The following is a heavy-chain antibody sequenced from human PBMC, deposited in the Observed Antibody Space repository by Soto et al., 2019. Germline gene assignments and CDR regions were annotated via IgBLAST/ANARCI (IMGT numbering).Heavy chain of an antibody. J-gene: IGHJ4*02. CDR1: GGTFSSDL. D-gene: IGHD3-10*01. Sequence: QVQLVQSGAEVKKAGSSVKVSCKASGGTFSSDLISWVRQAPGQGLEWMGGIIPIYDKANYAQKFQGRVTITADEFPSTASMELSSLRSEDTGVYYCARCITMVRGILTFDSWGQGTRVTVSS. CDR2: IIPIYDKA. V-gene: IGHV1-69*01. CDR3: ARCITMVRGILTFDS.